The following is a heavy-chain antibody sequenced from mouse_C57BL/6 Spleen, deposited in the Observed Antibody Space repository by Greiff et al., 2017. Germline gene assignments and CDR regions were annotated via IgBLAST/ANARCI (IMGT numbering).Heavy chain of an antibody. CDR2: INPSNGGT. Sequence: VQLQQPGTELVKPGASVKLSCKASGYTFTSYWMHWLKPRPGQGLAWIGNINPSNGGTNYNEKFKSKATLTVDKSSRTAYMQLSSLTSEDSAVYDCARSGYYGSSPFAYWGQGTLVTVSA. CDR3: ARSGYYGSSPFAY. J-gene: IGHJ3*01. D-gene: IGHD1-1*01. CDR1: GYTFTSYW. V-gene: IGHV1-53*01.